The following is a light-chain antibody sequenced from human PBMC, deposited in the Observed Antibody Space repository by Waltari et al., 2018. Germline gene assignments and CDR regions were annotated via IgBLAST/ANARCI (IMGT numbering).Light chain of an antibody. CDR1: ALAKQF. V-gene: IGLV3-25*03. CDR2: RDT. J-gene: IGLJ3*02. Sequence: SSELTQPPSVSVSPGQTATIACSADALAKQFVYWYQQKPGQAPVLVMFRDTGRPSGIPDRFSGSGSGTTVTLTISGVQAEDEADYYCQSADNTGDYVLFGGGTKLTVL. CDR3: QSADNTGDYVL.